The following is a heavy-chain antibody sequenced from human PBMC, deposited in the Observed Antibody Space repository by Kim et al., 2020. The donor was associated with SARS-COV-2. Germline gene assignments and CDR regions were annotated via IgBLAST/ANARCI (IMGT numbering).Heavy chain of an antibody. CDR3: AKDLFGYSSSGGDFDY. J-gene: IGHJ4*02. CDR1: GFTFDDYA. Sequence: GGSLRLSCAASGFTFDDYAMHWVRQAPGKGLEWVSLISGDGGSTYYADSLKGRFTISRDNSKNSLYLQMNSLRTEDTALYYCAKDLFGYSSSGGDFDYWGQGTLVTVSS. CDR2: ISGDGGST. V-gene: IGHV3-43*02. D-gene: IGHD6-13*01.